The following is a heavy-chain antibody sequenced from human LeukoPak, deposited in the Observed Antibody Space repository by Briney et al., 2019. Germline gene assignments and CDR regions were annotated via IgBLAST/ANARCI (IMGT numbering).Heavy chain of an antibody. CDR3: AREDYYYASGF. CDR2: ISNSGTTI. V-gene: IGHV3-11*04. J-gene: IGHJ4*02. Sequence: PGGSLRLSCAASGFTVSSNYMSWVRQAPGKGLEWISYISNSGTTIYYSDSVKGRFTFSRDNAKNSLYLQMNSLRAEDTAVYFCAREDYYYASGFWGQGTLVTVSS. D-gene: IGHD3-10*01. CDR1: GFTVSSNY.